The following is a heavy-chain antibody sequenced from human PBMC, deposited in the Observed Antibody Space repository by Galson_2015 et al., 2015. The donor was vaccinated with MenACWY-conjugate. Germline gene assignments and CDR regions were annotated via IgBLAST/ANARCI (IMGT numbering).Heavy chain of an antibody. V-gene: IGHV3-23*01. CDR1: GFAFSSYA. D-gene: IGHD3-3*01. CDR3: ATRGVIKDSYGMDV. Sequence: SLRLSCAASGFAFSSYAMNWVRQPPGKGLEWVSGISGSGGATYYADSVKGRFTISRDNSKNTLYLQMNSLSAEDTAIYYCATRGVIKDSYGMDVWGQGTPVTVSS. CDR2: ISGSGGAT. J-gene: IGHJ6*02.